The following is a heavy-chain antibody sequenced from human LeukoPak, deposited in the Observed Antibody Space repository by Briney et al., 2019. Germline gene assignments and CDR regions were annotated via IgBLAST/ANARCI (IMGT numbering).Heavy chain of an antibody. J-gene: IGHJ4*02. CDR3: ARETPTGGCFGY. CDR1: AYTFTGYY. CDR2: SNPNSGGT. D-gene: IGHD7-27*01. Sequence: GASVTVSCNFYAYTFTGYYIHWVRQAPGQGLQWMGWSNPNSGGTKYAQNFQGRVNMTRDTSISTASMELSSLRSDDTAVYYCARETPTGGCFGYWGQGTLVTVSS. V-gene: IGHV1-2*02.